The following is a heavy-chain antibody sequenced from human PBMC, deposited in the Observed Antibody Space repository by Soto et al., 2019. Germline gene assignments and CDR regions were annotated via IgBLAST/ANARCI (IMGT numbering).Heavy chain of an antibody. Sequence: XETLSLTCTVSGGSISSYYWSGIRQPPGKGLEWIGYIYYGGSTNYNPSLKSRVTISVDTSKNQFSLKLSSVTAADTAVYYCARWTYYYDSSGYYNWFDPWGQGTLVTVSS. CDR1: GGSISSYY. CDR3: ARWTYYYDSSGYYNWFDP. J-gene: IGHJ5*02. V-gene: IGHV4-59*13. D-gene: IGHD3-22*01. CDR2: IYYGGST.